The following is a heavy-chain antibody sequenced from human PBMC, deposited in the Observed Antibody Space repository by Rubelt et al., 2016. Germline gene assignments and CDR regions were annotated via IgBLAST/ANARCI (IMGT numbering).Heavy chain of an antibody. Sequence: ESGGGVVQPGRSLRLSCAASGFIFSNYGMHWVRQAPGKGLEWVAVIWYDGSDKFYADSVRGRFTISRDNAKNSLYLQMNSLRAEDTAVYYCARAAGWFDPWGQGTLVTVSS. CDR2: IWYDGSDK. CDR3: ARAAGWFDP. J-gene: IGHJ5*02. V-gene: IGHV3-33*08. CDR1: GFIFSNYG.